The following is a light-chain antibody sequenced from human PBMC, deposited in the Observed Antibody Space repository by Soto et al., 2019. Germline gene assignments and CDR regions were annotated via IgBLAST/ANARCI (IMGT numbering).Light chain of an antibody. CDR1: QNINNY. CDR3: QQYENLPT. Sequence: DIRMTQSPSSLSASVGDRVTITCQASQNINNYLNWYQQKPGRAPKLLIYGASNLEAGVPSRFRGSGSGTDFTFTISRLQPEDIATYYCQQYENLPTFGQGTRLEIK. V-gene: IGKV1-33*01. CDR2: GAS. J-gene: IGKJ5*01.